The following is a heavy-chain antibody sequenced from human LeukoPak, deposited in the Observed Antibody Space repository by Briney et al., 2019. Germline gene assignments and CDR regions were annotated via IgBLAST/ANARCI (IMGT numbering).Heavy chain of an antibody. V-gene: IGHV4-59*01. D-gene: IGHD3-9*01. J-gene: IGHJ6*02. CDR3: ASGDLTYYDILTGTTPPYGMDV. Sequence: SETLSLTCTVSGGSISSYYWSWIRQPPGKGLERIGYIYYSGSTNYNPSLKSRVTISVDTSKNQFSLKLSSVTAADTAVYYCASGDLTYYDILTGTTPPYGMDVWGQGTTVTVSS. CDR1: GGSISSYY. CDR2: IYYSGST.